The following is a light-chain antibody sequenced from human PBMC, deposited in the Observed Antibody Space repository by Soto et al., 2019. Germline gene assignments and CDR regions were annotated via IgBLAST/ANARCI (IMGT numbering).Light chain of an antibody. V-gene: IGKV3-20*01. CDR2: DAS. CDR1: QSVSSY. J-gene: IGKJ1*01. CDR3: QQYGSSPWT. Sequence: EIVLTQSPATRSLSPGERATLSCRASQSVSSYLAWYQQKPGQAPRLLIYDASNRATGIPARFSGSGSGTDFTLTISRLEPEDFAVYYCQQYGSSPWTFGQGTKVDIK.